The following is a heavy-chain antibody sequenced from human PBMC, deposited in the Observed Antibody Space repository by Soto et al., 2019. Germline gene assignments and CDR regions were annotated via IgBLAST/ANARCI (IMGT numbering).Heavy chain of an antibody. CDR2: ISGSGGST. CDR1: GLTFSNYA. CDR3: AKDSWGLGWFDP. D-gene: IGHD7-27*01. Sequence: EVQVLESGGGLVQPGGSLRLSWAASGLTFSNYAMSWVRQAPGKGLEWVSTISGSGGSTYYADSVKGRFTISRDNSKNTLYLQMNSPRAEDTAVYYCAKDSWGLGWFDPWGQGTLVTVSS. J-gene: IGHJ5*02. V-gene: IGHV3-23*01.